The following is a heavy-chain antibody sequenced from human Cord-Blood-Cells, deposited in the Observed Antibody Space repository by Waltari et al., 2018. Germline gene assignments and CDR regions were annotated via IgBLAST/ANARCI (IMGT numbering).Heavy chain of an antibody. CDR2: ISPILGIA. CDR1: GGTFSSYA. Sequence: QVQLVQSGAEVKKPGSSVKVSCKASGGTFSSYAISWVRQAPGQGLEWMGRISPILGIAIYAQKVQGRVTITADKTTSTAYMELSSLRSEDTAVYYCARDLDCSSTSCYAFDIWGQGTMVTVSS. D-gene: IGHD2-2*01. J-gene: IGHJ3*02. V-gene: IGHV1-69*09. CDR3: ARDLDCSSTSCYAFDI.